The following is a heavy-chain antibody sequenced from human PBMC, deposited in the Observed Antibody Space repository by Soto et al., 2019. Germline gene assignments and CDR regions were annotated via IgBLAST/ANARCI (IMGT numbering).Heavy chain of an antibody. D-gene: IGHD2-2*01. Sequence: ASVKVSCKASGYTFTGYYMHWVRQATGQGLEWMGWMNPNSGATGYAQNFRGRVTLTRDTSKTTAYLNLSSLRSDDTAVYFCVRVTSYCPSSSCHFDYWGQGTQVTVSS. V-gene: IGHV1-8*01. CDR3: VRVTSYCPSSSCHFDY. J-gene: IGHJ4*02. CDR1: GYTFTGYY. CDR2: MNPNSGAT.